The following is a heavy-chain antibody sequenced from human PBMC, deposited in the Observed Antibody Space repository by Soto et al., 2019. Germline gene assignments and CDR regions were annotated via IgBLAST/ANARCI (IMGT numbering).Heavy chain of an antibody. CDR3: ARAITYYDILTGYWDFFYFDY. D-gene: IGHD3-9*01. Sequence: ASVKVSCKASGYTFTSYAMHWVRQAPGQRLEWMGWINAGNGNTRYSQKFQGRVTITRDTSASTAYMELSSLRSEDTAVYYCARAITYYDILTGYWDFFYFDYWGQGTLVTVSS. J-gene: IGHJ4*02. CDR1: GYTFTSYA. CDR2: INAGNGNT. V-gene: IGHV1-3*01.